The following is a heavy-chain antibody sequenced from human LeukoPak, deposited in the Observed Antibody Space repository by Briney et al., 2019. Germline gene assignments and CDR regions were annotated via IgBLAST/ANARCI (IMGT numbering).Heavy chain of an antibody. V-gene: IGHV3-15*01. Sequence: GGSLRLSCAASGFPFTYAWMNWVRQAPGKGLEWVGRIKSKVDGGATDYAAPVKGRFTISRDDSKNTLYLQMNSLKIEDTAIYYCYRMVPSIWGQGTMASVSS. CDR2: IKSKVDGGAT. D-gene: IGHD3-10*01. CDR1: GFPFTYAW. J-gene: IGHJ3*02. CDR3: YRMVPSI.